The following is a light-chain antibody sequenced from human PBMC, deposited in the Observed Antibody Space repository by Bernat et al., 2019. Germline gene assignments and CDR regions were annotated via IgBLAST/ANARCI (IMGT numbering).Light chain of an antibody. CDR2: GAS. CDR3: QQYGGSPRT. V-gene: IGKV3-20*01. CDR1: QSVSSSY. J-gene: IGKJ1*01. Sequence: EIVLTQSPGTLSLSPGERATLSCRASQSVSSSYLAWYQQKPGQAPRLLIYGASSRATGIPDRFSGSGSGTDFTLTISRLDPEDIAVYYCQQYGGSPRTFGQGTKVEIK.